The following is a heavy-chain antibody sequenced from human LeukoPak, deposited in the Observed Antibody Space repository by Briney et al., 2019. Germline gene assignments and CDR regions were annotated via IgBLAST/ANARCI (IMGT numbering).Heavy chain of an antibody. Sequence: SSETLSPTCTVSGGSISSYYWSWIRQPPGKGLEWIGYIYYSGSTNYNPSLKSRVTISVDTSKNQFSLKLSSVTAADTAVYYCASGIAVAGDFGYWGQGTLVTVSS. D-gene: IGHD6-19*01. CDR3: ASGIAVAGDFGY. J-gene: IGHJ4*02. V-gene: IGHV4-59*01. CDR2: IYYSGST. CDR1: GGSISSYY.